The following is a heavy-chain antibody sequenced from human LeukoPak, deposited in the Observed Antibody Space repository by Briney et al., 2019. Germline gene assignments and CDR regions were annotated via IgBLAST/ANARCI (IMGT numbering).Heavy chain of an antibody. V-gene: IGHV3-23*01. CDR1: VLTFSGDA. CDR3: AKEALHMTTVTPGAFDI. J-gene: IGHJ3*02. CDR2: ISGSGGST. Sequence: PGGSLRLSCAASVLTFSGDAMKWVRGAPGPGLGGGSAISGSGGSTYYAESVKGRFTISRDNSKNTLYLQMNSLRAEHTAVYNCAKEALHMTTVTPGAFDIWGQGTMVTHCS. D-gene: IGHD4-17*01.